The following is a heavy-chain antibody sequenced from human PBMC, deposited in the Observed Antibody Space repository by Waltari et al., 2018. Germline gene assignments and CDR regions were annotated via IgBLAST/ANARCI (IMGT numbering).Heavy chain of an antibody. Sequence: EVQLVESGGDLVQPGRSLRLSCTANGFTFGDYALSWFRQAPGKGLEWVGFIRSKTYGGTAQYASSVKGRFTISRDDSKSIAYLQMNSLKTEDTAVYYCTRDLWYSSTWYFDYWGQGTLVTVSS. V-gene: IGHV3-49*03. J-gene: IGHJ4*02. CDR3: TRDLWYSSTWYFDY. D-gene: IGHD2-2*01. CDR1: GFTFGDYA. CDR2: IRSKTYGGTA.